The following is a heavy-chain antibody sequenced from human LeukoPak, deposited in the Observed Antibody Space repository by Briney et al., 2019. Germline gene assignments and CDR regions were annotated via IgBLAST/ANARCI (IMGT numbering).Heavy chain of an antibody. CDR1: GGSISSGDSF. Sequence: SETLSLTCTVSGGSISSGDSFWSWIRQSPGKGLEWIGYIYYTGGTFYNPSLKSRVTVSVDTSKNQFSLRLTSMTVADTAVYYCAREIAAADEFYFDYWGQGALVTVSS. V-gene: IGHV4-30-4*08. D-gene: IGHD6-13*01. CDR3: AREIAAADEFYFDY. CDR2: IYYTGGT. J-gene: IGHJ4*02.